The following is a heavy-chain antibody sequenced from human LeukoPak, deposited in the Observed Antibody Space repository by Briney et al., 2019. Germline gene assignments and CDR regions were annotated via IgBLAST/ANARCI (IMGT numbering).Heavy chain of an antibody. V-gene: IGHV3-20*04. CDR3: AREMATIRDAFDI. D-gene: IGHD5-24*01. J-gene: IGHJ3*02. CDR2: INWNGGST. CDR1: GFTFSSYS. Sequence: GGSLRLSCAASGFTFSSYSMNWVRQAPGKGLEWVSGINWNGGSTGYADSVKGRFTISRDNAKNSLYLQMNSLRAEDTALYYCAREMATIRDAFDIWGQGTMVTVSS.